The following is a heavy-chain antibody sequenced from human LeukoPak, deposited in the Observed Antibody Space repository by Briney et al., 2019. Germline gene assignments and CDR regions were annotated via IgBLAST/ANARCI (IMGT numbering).Heavy chain of an antibody. Sequence: GASLKISCQGSGYRFTTYWIAWVRQMPGKGLEWMGIIYPGDSDTRYSPSFQGQVTISADKSISTAYLQWSSLEASDTAMYYCARRSSSYPPYYFDYWGQGTLVTVSS. CDR2: IYPGDSDT. CDR1: GYRFTTYW. J-gene: IGHJ4*02. D-gene: IGHD6-6*01. V-gene: IGHV5-51*01. CDR3: ARRSSSYPPYYFDY.